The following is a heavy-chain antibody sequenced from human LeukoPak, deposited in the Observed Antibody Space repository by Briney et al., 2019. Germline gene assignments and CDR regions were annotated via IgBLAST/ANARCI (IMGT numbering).Heavy chain of an antibody. V-gene: IGHV3-74*01. CDR2: INSDGSSS. CDR1: GFAFSTYW. Sequence: PGDSLRLSCAASGFAFSTYWMHWVRQAPGKGLVWVSRINSDGSSSNYADSVKGRFTISRDNAKNSLYLQMNSLRAEDTAVYYCARDDYHASWSWGQGTLVTVSS. J-gene: IGHJ4*02. D-gene: IGHD3-10*01. CDR3: ARDDYHASWS.